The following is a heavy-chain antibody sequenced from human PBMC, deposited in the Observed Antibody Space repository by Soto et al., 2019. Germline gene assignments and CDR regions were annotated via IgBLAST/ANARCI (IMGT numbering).Heavy chain of an antibody. V-gene: IGHV4-34*01. CDR1: GGSFSGYY. D-gene: IGHD4-17*01. CDR3: ARIDYGDYVSINFDY. Sequence: SETLSLTCAVYGGSFSGYYWSWIRQPPGKGLEWIGEINHSGSTNYNPSLKSRVTISVDTSKNQFSLKLSSVTAADTAVYYCARIDYGDYVSINFDYWGQGTLVTVSS. CDR2: INHSGST. J-gene: IGHJ4*02.